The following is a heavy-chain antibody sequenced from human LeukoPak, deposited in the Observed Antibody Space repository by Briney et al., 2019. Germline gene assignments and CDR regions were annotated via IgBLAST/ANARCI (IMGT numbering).Heavy chain of an antibody. CDR3: ARGFSSGSYSRFDP. D-gene: IGHD1-26*01. Sequence: ASVKVSCKASGYTFTSYDINWVRQATGQGLEWMGWMNPNSGNTGYAQKFQGRVTMTRNTSISTAYMELSSLRSEDTAVHYCARGFSSGSYSRFDPWGQGTLVTVSS. V-gene: IGHV1-8*01. CDR2: MNPNSGNT. J-gene: IGHJ5*02. CDR1: GYTFTSYD.